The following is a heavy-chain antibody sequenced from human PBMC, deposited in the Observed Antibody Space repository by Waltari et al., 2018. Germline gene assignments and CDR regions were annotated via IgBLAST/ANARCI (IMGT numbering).Heavy chain of an antibody. CDR1: GYTFTGYY. J-gene: IGHJ5*02. CDR3: ARVVAGTMKDWFDP. V-gene: IGHV1-2*02. Sequence: QVQLVQSGAEVKKPGASVKVSCKASGYTFTGYYMHWVRQAPGQGLEWMGCVNPNSGGTNYAQKFQGRVTMTMDTSISTAYMELSRLRADDTAVYYCARVVAGTMKDWFDPWGQGTLVTVSS. CDR2: VNPNSGGT. D-gene: IGHD6-19*01.